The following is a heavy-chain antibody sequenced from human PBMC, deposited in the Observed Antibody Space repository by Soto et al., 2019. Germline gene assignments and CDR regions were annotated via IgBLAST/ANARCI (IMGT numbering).Heavy chain of an antibody. CDR3: ARVGGGIGYDSSGYYFDY. D-gene: IGHD3-22*01. J-gene: IGHJ4*02. CDR1: GGSISSSNW. CDR2: IYHSGST. V-gene: IGHV4-4*02. Sequence: QVQLQESGPGLVKPSGTLSLTCAVSGGSISSSNWWSWVRQPPGKGLEWIGEIYHSGSTNYNPSLKSRVTIPVDKSKNQFSLKLSSVTAAATAVYYCARVGGGIGYDSSGYYFDYWGQGTLVTVSS.